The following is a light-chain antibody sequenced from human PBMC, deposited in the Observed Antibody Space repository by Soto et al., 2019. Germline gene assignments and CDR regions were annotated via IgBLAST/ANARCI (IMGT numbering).Light chain of an antibody. CDR3: AAWDDTLKRYV. J-gene: IGLJ1*01. Sequence: QSVLTQPPSASETPGQTVSISCSGSNSNIASNTVNWYQHLPGTAPKLLIYYNNQLPSGVPDRFSGSKSGTSASLAISGLQSEDASDYYCAAWDDTLKRYVFGTGTKVTVL. CDR2: YNN. CDR1: NSNIASNT. V-gene: IGLV1-44*01.